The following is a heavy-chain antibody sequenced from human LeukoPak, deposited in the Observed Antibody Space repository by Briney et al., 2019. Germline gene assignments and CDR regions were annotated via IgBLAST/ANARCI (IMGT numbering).Heavy chain of an antibody. D-gene: IGHD2-8*01. CDR2: ISYDGGNE. CDR3: AKDVSNGMDV. V-gene: IGHV3-30-3*01. J-gene: IGHJ6*02. CDR1: RFIFSSYA. Sequence: GGSLRLSCAASRFIFSSYAVHWVRQAPGKGLEWVAVISYDGGNEYYADSVRGRFTISRDNSKNTLYLQMNSLGAEDTAVYYCAKDVSNGMDVWGQGTTVTVSS.